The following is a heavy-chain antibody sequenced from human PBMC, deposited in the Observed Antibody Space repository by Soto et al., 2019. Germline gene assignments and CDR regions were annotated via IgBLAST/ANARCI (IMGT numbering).Heavy chain of an antibody. CDR3: TRDNPYTNSFGDWFDP. Sequence: QVRLVQSGAEVKKPGSSVKVSCKASGGTFSNYAITWLRLAPGQGLEWLGGIIPVFGTVNYAQKFQGRVTITADESTNTAYMELNRLRSEDTAVYYCTRDNPYTNSFGDWFDPWGHGTLVIAS. CDR1: GGTFSNYA. V-gene: IGHV1-69*01. J-gene: IGHJ5*02. CDR2: IIPVFGTV. D-gene: IGHD6-13*01.